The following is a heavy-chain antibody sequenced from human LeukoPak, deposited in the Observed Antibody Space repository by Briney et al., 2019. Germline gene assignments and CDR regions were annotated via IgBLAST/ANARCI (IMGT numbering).Heavy chain of an antibody. CDR1: GFTFSGYW. Sequence: PGGSLRLSCAASGFTFSGYWMHWVRQAPGKGLVWVSRINSDGSSTSYADSVKGRFTISRDNAKNTLYLQMNSLRAEDTAVYYCARDPRYCSGGSCYSWFDPWGQGTLVTVSS. CDR2: INSDGSST. CDR3: ARDPRYCSGGSCYSWFDP. D-gene: IGHD2-15*01. V-gene: IGHV3-74*01. J-gene: IGHJ5*02.